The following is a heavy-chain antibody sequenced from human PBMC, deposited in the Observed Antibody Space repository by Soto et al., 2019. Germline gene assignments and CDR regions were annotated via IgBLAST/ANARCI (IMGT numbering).Heavy chain of an antibody. D-gene: IGHD1-26*01. V-gene: IGHV1-3*01. CDR2: INAGNGNT. Sequence: ASVKVSCKASGYTFTNYAMHWVRQAPGQRLEWMGWINAGNGNTKYSQKFQGRVTITRDTSASTAYMELSSLRSEDTAVYYCARNLVGATDFDYWGQGTLVTV. CDR3: ARNLVGATDFDY. CDR1: GYTFTNYA. J-gene: IGHJ4*02.